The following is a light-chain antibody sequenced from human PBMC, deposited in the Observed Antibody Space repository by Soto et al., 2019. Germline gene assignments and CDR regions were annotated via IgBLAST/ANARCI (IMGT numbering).Light chain of an antibody. CDR1: SSNVGSNS. CDR2: RSD. Sequence: QSVLTQPPSASGTPGQRVTISCSGSSSNVGSNSVDWYQHLPGTAPRLLICRSDQRPSGVPDRFSGSKSGTSASLAIGGLQSEDEADYYCAAWDDSLNGRLFGTGTKVTVL. J-gene: IGLJ1*01. CDR3: AAWDDSLNGRL. V-gene: IGLV1-44*01.